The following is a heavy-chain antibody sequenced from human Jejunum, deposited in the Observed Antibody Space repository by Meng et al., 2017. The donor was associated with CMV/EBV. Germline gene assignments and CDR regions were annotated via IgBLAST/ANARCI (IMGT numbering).Heavy chain of an antibody. V-gene: IGHV3-11*05. CDR2: ISGSSTVT. CDR1: VFSFSDYY. CDR3: TRDPRACDY. J-gene: IGHJ4*02. Sequence: VQVVESGGGLVEPGVSLRLSCKASVFSFSDYYMTWISHTPGKGPEWLAYISGSSTVTNYADSVKGRFTISRDNVNNLLYLQMNSLRADDTAVYYCTRDPRACDYWGQGTLVTVS.